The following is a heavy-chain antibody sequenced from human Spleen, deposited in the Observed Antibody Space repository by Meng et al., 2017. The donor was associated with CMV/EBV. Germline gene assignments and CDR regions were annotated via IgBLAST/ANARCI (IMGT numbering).Heavy chain of an antibody. V-gene: IGHV3-48*03. CDR3: ARDYTAKGDY. Sequence: GESLKISCAASGFPFSSYEMNWVRQAPGKGLEWVSYISSSGSTIYYADSVKGRFTISRDNAKNSLSLQMNSLKAEDTAVYYCARDYTAKGDYWGQGTLVTVSS. D-gene: IGHD2-21*02. CDR1: GFPFSSYE. J-gene: IGHJ4*02. CDR2: ISSSGSTI.